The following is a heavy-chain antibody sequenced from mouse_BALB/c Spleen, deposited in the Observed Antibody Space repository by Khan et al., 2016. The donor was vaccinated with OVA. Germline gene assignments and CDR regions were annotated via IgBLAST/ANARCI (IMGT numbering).Heavy chain of an antibody. J-gene: IGHJ2*01. CDR2: ICSGGST. V-gene: IGHV2-2*02. Sequence: QVQLKESGPGLVQPSQSLSITCTVSGFSLTNYGVHWVRQSPGKGLEWLGMICSGGSTNYNATFISRLTIIKDHSRSHAFFKMNNLRASDTAIYYCARNRNGYCDYWGQGTTRTVSS. D-gene: IGHD1-1*02. CDR1: GFSLTNYG. CDR3: ARNRNGYCDY.